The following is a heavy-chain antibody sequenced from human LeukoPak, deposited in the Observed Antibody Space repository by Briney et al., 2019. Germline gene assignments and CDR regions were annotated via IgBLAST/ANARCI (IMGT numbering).Heavy chain of an antibody. CDR1: GFSFSTYW. V-gene: IGHV3-74*01. J-gene: IGHJ4*02. CDR2: INSDGSST. Sequence: PGGSLRLSCAASGFSFSTYWMHWVRQAPEKGLVWVSRINSDGSSTTYADSVKGRFTISRDNAKNTLYLQMNSLRAEDTAVYYCAVGVGDHWGQGTLVTVFS. CDR3: AVGVGDH. D-gene: IGHD3-10*01.